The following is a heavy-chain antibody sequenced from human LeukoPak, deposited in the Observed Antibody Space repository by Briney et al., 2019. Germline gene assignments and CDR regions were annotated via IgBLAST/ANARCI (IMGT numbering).Heavy chain of an antibody. CDR3: ARVPSWSSGWRRLKPFDY. V-gene: IGHV3-30-3*01. D-gene: IGHD6-19*01. J-gene: IGHJ4*02. CDR2: ISYDGSNK. CDR1: GFTFSSYA. Sequence: PGGSLRLSCAASGFTFSSYAMHWVRQAPGKGLEWVAVISYDGSNKYYADSVKGRFTISKDNSKNTLYLQMNSLRAEDTAVYYCARVPSWSSGWRRLKPFDYWGQGTLVTVSS.